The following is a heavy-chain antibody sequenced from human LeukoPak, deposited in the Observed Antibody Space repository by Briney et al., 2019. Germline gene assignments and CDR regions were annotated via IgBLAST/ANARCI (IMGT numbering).Heavy chain of an antibody. J-gene: IGHJ4*02. D-gene: IGHD4-23*01. Sequence: RASVKVSCKASGYTFTSYDINWVRQATGQGLEWIGWMNPNSGNTGYAQKFQGRVTITRNTSISTAYMELGSLRSEDTAVYYCAFSSVYGGNLDYWGQGTLVTVSS. CDR3: AFSSVYGGNLDY. V-gene: IGHV1-8*02. CDR2: MNPNSGNT. CDR1: GYTFTSYD.